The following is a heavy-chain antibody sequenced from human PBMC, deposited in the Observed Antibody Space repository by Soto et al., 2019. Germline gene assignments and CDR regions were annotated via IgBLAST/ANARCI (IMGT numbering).Heavy chain of an antibody. Sequence: QVQLQESGPGLVRPSQTLSLTCTVSGASMSSSAHYWSWVRQHPGKGLEWIGYISYLGDTYYNPPLRRRVTISADMSKNQFSLELSSVTAADTAVYYCAGSDGSWNYHEYLFRFWGQGTLVTVSS. V-gene: IGHV4-31*03. CDR3: AGSDGSWNYHEYLFRF. J-gene: IGHJ4*02. CDR2: ISYLGDT. CDR1: GASMSSSAHY. D-gene: IGHD3-16*02.